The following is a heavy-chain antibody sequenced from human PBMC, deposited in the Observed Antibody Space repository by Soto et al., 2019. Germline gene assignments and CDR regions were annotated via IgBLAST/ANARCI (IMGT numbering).Heavy chain of an antibody. J-gene: IGHJ6*02. Sequence: GGSLRLSCAASGFTFSDYYMSWIRQAPGKGLEWVSYISSTSIYTNYADSVKGRFTISRDNAKNSLYLQMDSLTAEDTGVYYCAREGGEIITDDIGGGYGMEVWGQGTTVTVS. CDR2: ISSTSIYT. CDR3: AREGGEIITDDIGGGYGMEV. D-gene: IGHD2-21*01. V-gene: IGHV3-11*06. CDR1: GFTFSDYY.